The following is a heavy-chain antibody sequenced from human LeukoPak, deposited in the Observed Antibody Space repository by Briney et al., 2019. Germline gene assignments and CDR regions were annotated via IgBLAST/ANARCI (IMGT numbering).Heavy chain of an antibody. Sequence: SETLSLTCAVSGGSISSSNWWSWVRQPPGKGLEWIGEIYHSGSTNYNPSLKSRVTISVDKSKNQFSLKLSSVTAADTAVYYCARSHGDYIHDAYDIWGQGTMVTVST. CDR3: ARSHGDYIHDAYDI. D-gene: IGHD4-17*01. V-gene: IGHV4-4*02. J-gene: IGHJ3*02. CDR2: IYHSGST. CDR1: GGSISSSNW.